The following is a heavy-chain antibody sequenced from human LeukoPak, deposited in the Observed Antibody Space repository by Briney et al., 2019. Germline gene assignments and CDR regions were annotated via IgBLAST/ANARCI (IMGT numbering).Heavy chain of an antibody. CDR1: GFTFNTYT. CDR2: ISGSSGII. V-gene: IGHV3-48*01. D-gene: IGHD5-18*01. CDR3: ARVSGYSYEIDY. J-gene: IGHJ4*02. Sequence: GESLRLSCAASGFTFNTYTMNWVRQAPGKGLEWVSYISGSSGIIDYADSVRGRFTISRDNAKNSLYLQMNSLRAEDTAVYYCARVSGYSYEIDYWGQGTLVTVSS.